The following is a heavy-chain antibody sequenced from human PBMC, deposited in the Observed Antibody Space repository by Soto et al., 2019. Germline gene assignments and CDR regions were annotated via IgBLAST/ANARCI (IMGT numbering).Heavy chain of an antibody. CDR3: ARGSLAPDY. Sequence: TVSQANIIDYYCSWARQPAGKGLEWVGRIYTSGSTNYNPSLESRVTMSVDTSKNQFSLKLSSVTAADTAVYYCARGSLAPDYWRQGILVT. D-gene: IGHD1-26*01. CDR2: IYTSGST. J-gene: IGHJ4*02. V-gene: IGHV4-4*07. CDR1: QANIIDYY.